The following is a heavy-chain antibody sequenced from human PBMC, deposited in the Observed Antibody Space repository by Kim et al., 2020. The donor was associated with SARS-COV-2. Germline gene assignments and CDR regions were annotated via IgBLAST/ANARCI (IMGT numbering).Heavy chain of an antibody. CDR3: ARDYYGSGVGNWFDP. CDR2: INAGNGNT. Sequence: ASVKVSCKASGYTFTSYAMHWVRQAPGQRLEWMGWINAGNGNTKYSQKFQGRVTITRDTSASTAYMELSSLRSEDTAVYYCARDYYGSGVGNWFDPWGQGTLVTVSS. V-gene: IGHV1-3*01. J-gene: IGHJ5*02. CDR1: GYTFTSYA. D-gene: IGHD3-10*01.